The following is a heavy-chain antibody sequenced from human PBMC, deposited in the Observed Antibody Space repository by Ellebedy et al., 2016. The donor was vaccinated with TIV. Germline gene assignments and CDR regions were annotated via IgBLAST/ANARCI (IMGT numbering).Heavy chain of an antibody. CDR2: IIPIFGTP. J-gene: IGHJ4*02. V-gene: IGHV1-69*06. Sequence: SVKVSCXASGGTFSSYAIDWVLQAPGQGLEWMGGIIPIFGTPNYAQKFQGRVTITADKSTSTAYMDLSSLRSEDTAVYYCARESLDGMVPRGDFDYWGQGTLVTVSS. D-gene: IGHD3-10*01. CDR3: ARESLDGMVPRGDFDY. CDR1: GGTFSSYA.